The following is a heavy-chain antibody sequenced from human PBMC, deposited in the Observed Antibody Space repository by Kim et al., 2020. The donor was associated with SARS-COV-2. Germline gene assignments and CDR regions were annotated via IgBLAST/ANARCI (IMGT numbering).Heavy chain of an antibody. Sequence: GGSLRLSCAASGFTFDDYTMHWVRQAPGKGLEWVSLFSWDGGSTYYADSVKGRFTISRDNSKNSLYLQMNSLRTEDTALYYCAKDLFRDSGYDLHSAFDYWGQGTLVTVSS. V-gene: IGHV3-43*01. J-gene: IGHJ4*02. CDR2: FSWDGGST. D-gene: IGHD5-12*01. CDR1: GFTFDDYT. CDR3: AKDLFRDSGYDLHSAFDY.